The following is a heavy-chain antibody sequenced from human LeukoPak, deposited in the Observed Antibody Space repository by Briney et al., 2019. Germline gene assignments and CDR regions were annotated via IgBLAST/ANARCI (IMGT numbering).Heavy chain of an antibody. CDR1: GGSFSGYY. Sequence: PSGTLSLTCAVYGGSFSGYYWSWIRQPPGMGLEWIGEINHSGSTNYNPSLKSRVTISVDTSKNQFSLKLSSVTAADTAVYYCARGRPVVTAIPYAFYFDYWGQGTLVTVSS. CDR2: INHSGST. D-gene: IGHD2-21*02. V-gene: IGHV4-34*01. CDR3: ARGRPVVTAIPYAFYFDY. J-gene: IGHJ4*02.